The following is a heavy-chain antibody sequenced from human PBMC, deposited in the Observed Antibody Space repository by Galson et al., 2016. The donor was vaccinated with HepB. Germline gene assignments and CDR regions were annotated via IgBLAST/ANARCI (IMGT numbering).Heavy chain of an antibody. V-gene: IGHV3-23*01. CDR1: GFTFNTYA. J-gene: IGHJ4*02. CDR2: ISCNGNIT. Sequence: SLRLSCAASGFTFNTYAMRWVRQAPGKGLEWVSSISCNGNITYNADSVKGRFTISRDNPKNTVYLQMNSLRVEDTAVYYCAKGGYYGSGVPWGFDYWGQGTLVTVSS. D-gene: IGHD3-10*01. CDR3: AKGGYYGSGVPWGFDY.